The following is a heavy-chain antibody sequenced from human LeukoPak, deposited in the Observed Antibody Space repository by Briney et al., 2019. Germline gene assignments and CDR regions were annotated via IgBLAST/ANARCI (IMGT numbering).Heavy chain of an antibody. CDR3: AKAHFVDERVPAATPADY. Sequence: GGSLRLSCAASGFTFSSYGMHWVRQAPGKGLEGVAFIRYDGSNKYYADSVKGRFTISRDNSKNTLYLQMNSLRAEDTAVYYCAKAHFVDERVPAATPADYWGQGTLVTVSS. J-gene: IGHJ4*02. V-gene: IGHV3-30*02. CDR1: GFTFSSYG. CDR2: IRYDGSNK. D-gene: IGHD2-2*01.